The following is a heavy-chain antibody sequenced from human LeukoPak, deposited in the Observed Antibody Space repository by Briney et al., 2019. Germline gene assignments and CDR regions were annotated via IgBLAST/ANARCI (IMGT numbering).Heavy chain of an antibody. CDR2: IIPIFGTA. D-gene: IGHD5-12*01. J-gene: IGHJ6*04. CDR3: AREGGGYDASPMDV. V-gene: IGHV1-69*13. CDR1: GGTFSSYA. Sequence: SVKVSCKASGGTFSSYAISWVRQAPGQGLEWMGGIIPIFGTANYAQKFQGRVTITADESTSTAYMELSSLRSEDTAVYYCAREGGGYDASPMDVWGKGTTVTISS.